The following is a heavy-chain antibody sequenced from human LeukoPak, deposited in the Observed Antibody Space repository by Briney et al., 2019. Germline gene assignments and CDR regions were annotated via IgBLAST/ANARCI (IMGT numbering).Heavy chain of an antibody. J-gene: IGHJ4*02. V-gene: IGHV4-59*08. D-gene: IGHD6-19*01. CDR3: VNSSPGGGWLVSGNFDY. Sequence: SETLSLTCTVSGGSISGYYWGWIRQPPGKGLEWVGYIYYSGTSNYNRSLRSRLTISVDTSKNQFSLKLDSVSAADTAVYYCVNSSPGGGWLVSGNFDYWGQGTLVTVSS. CDR2: IYYSGTS. CDR1: GGSISGYY.